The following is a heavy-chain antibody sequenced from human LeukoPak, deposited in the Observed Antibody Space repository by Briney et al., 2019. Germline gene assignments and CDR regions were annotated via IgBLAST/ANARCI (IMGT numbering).Heavy chain of an antibody. V-gene: IGHV4-34*01. Sequence: SETLSLTCAVYGGSFSGYYWSWIRQPPGKGLEWIGEINHSGSTNYNPSLKSRVTISVDTSKNQLSLKLSSVTAADTAVYYCARCGYDSSGYYYIYYFDYWGQGTLVTVSS. CDR2: INHSGST. CDR1: GGSFSGYY. J-gene: IGHJ4*02. CDR3: ARCGYDSSGYYYIYYFDY. D-gene: IGHD3-22*01.